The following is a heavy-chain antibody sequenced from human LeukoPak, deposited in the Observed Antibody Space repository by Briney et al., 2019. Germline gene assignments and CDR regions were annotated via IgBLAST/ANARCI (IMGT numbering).Heavy chain of an antibody. CDR2: INTHSGGT. V-gene: IGHV1-2*02. CDR3: ARVGRGYSYGYFDY. J-gene: IGHJ4*02. D-gene: IGHD5-18*01. Sequence: ASVKVSCKASGYTFTGYYMHWVRQAPGQGLEWMGWINTHSGGTNYAQKFQGRVTMTRDTSISTVYMELSRLRSDDTAVYYCARVGRGYSYGYFDYWGQGTLVTVSS. CDR1: GYTFTGYY.